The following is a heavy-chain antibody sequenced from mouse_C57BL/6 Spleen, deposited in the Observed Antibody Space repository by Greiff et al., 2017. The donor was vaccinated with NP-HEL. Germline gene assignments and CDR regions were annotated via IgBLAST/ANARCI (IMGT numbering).Heavy chain of an antibody. V-gene: IGHV1-82*01. D-gene: IGHD1-1*02. J-gene: IGHJ2*01. Sequence: VKLQESGPELVKPGASVKISCKASGYAFSSSWMNWVKQRPGKGLEWIGRIYPGDGDTNYNGKFKGKATLTADKSYSTAYMQLSSLTSEDSAVYFCARSGGNYVPDYWDQGTTLTVSS. CDR3: ARSGGNYVPDY. CDR1: GYAFSSSW. CDR2: IYPGDGDT.